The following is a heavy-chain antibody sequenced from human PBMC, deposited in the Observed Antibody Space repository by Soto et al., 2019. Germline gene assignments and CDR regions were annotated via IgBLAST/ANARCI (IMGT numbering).Heavy chain of an antibody. CDR2: IFSNDEK. D-gene: IGHD1-26*01. CDR1: GFSLSNARMG. V-gene: IGHV2-26*01. Sequence: QVTLKESGPVLVNPTETLTLTCTVSGFSLSNARMGVSWIRQPPGKALEWLAHIFSNDEKSYSTSLKSRLTISKDTSKSQVVLTMTNMDPVDTATYYCARILVGALKEDYWGQGTLVTVSS. J-gene: IGHJ4*02. CDR3: ARILVGALKEDY.